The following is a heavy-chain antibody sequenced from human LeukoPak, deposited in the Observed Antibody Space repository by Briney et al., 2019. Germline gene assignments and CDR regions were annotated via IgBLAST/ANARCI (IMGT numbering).Heavy chain of an antibody. CDR2: INPNSGGT. V-gene: IGHV1-2*02. D-gene: IGHD2-15*01. CDR3: AKEGGYCSSGTCYPWWFDP. J-gene: IGHJ5*02. CDR1: GYTFTGYY. Sequence: VASVTVSCKASGYTFTGYYVHWVRQAPGQGIEWMGWINPNSGGTNYAQKFQGRVTMTRDTSISTAYMELSRLRSDDTAVYYCAKEGGYCSSGTCYPWWFDPWGQGTLVTVSS.